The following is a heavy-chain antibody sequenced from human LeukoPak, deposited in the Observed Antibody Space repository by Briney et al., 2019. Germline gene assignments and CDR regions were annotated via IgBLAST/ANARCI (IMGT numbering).Heavy chain of an antibody. V-gene: IGHV4-39*07. D-gene: IGHD6-13*01. CDR1: GGSIRSSSYY. Sequence: SETLSLTCTVSGGSIRSSSYYWGWLRQPPGKGLEWIGSIYYSVCTYYNPSLNSRVTISVDTSKNQFSLKLSSVSAADTAVYYCARLTHPTHYSSSWYYFDYWGQGTLVTVSS. CDR2: IYYSVCT. J-gene: IGHJ4*02. CDR3: ARLTHPTHYSSSWYYFDY.